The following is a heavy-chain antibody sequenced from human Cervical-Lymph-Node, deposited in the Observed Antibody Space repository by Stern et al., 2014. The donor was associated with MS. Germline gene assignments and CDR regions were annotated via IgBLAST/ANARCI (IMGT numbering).Heavy chain of an antibody. CDR1: GYTFISYD. Sequence: VQLVQSGAEVRKPGASVKVSCRASGYTFISYDINWVRQATGQGLEWMGWMNPNSGNSGSAQIFQGRVTMTRDTSISTAYMELSSLTSEDTAVYYCARGHPQFNWFDPWGQGTLVTVSP. CDR2: MNPNSGNS. CDR3: ARGHPQFNWFDP. D-gene: IGHD5-24*01. J-gene: IGHJ5*02. V-gene: IGHV1-8*01.